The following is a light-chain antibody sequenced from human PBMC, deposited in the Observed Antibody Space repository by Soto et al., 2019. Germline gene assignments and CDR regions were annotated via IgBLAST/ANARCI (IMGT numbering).Light chain of an antibody. Sequence: EIVLTQSPGTLSLSPGERATLSCRASQSVRSSYLAWYQQKPGQAPRLLIYGASSRATGIPDRFSGRGSGTDFTLTISRLEPEDFVVYYCQQYGSSPWTFGQGTKVDIK. CDR1: QSVRSSY. J-gene: IGKJ1*01. CDR3: QQYGSSPWT. CDR2: GAS. V-gene: IGKV3-20*01.